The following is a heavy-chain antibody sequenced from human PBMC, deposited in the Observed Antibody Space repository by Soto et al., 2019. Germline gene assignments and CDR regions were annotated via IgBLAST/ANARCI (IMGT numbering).Heavy chain of an antibody. CDR3: ARDVCDLEWLLRVYSYMDV. J-gene: IGHJ6*03. V-gene: IGHV3-74*01. Sequence: EVQLVESGGGLVQPGGSLRLSCAVSGFAFSSYWMHWVRQTPGKGRVWVSRINSDGTSTAYADSVKGRFTISRDNAKDTLYLEMNSLRAEDTAVYYCARDVCDLEWLLRVYSYMDVWGKGTTVTVSS. CDR2: INSDGTST. D-gene: IGHD3-3*01. CDR1: GFAFSSYW.